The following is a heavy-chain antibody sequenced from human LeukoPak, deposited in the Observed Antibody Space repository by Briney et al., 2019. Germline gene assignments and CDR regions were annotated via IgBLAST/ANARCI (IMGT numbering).Heavy chain of an antibody. D-gene: IGHD4-17*01. CDR1: GSTFSTYW. J-gene: IGHJ4*02. CDR2: INSDGSST. CDR3: VGFNYGDYPGDY. V-gene: IGHV3-74*01. Sequence: GGSLRLSCAASGSTFSTYWMHWVRQPPGKGLVWVSRINSDGSSTDYADSVKGRFTISRDNAKSTLYLQMNSLRAEDTAVYYCVGFNYGDYPGDYWGQGTLVTVSS.